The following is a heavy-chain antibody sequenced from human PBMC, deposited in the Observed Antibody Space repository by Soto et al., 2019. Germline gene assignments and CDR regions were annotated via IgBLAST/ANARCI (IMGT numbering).Heavy chain of an antibody. V-gene: IGHV4-31*03. Sequence: QVQLQESGPGLVKPSQTLSLTCTVSGGSISSGGYYWNWIRQHPGKGLEWIAYIYYTGTTYYNPSLKSRVTISIDRSNNQCSLMLSSVTAADTAVYYCARDLRLDSWGPGTLVTVSS. J-gene: IGHJ4*02. CDR3: ARDLRLDS. CDR2: IYYTGTT. CDR1: GGSISSGGYY. D-gene: IGHD2-21*02.